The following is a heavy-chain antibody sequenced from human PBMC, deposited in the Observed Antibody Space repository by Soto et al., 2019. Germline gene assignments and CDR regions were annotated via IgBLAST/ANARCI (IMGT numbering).Heavy chain of an antibody. Sequence: QVQLMQSGAEVKKPGASVKVSCKASGDTFTDYYIHWVRQAPGQGLEWMGTVNPSGGHTTYAQHFLGRVTMPRDTSTSALSMELTSLTSDDTAVYYCERGGHVVVVTAALDYWGQGTLVTVSS. CDR1: GDTFTDYY. CDR2: VNPSGGHT. D-gene: IGHD2-21*02. CDR3: ERGGHVVVVTAALDY. J-gene: IGHJ4*02. V-gene: IGHV1-46*01.